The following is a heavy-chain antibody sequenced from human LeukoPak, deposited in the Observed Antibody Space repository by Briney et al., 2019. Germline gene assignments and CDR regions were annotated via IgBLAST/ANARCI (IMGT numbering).Heavy chain of an antibody. Sequence: ASVKVSCKASGYTFASYYMHWVRQAPGQGLEWMGIINPSGGSTSYAQKFQGRVTMTRDTSTSTVYMELSSLRSEDTAVYYCALGWELLRPTDYWGQGTLVTVSS. V-gene: IGHV1-46*03. CDR3: ALGWELLRPTDY. CDR2: INPSGGST. CDR1: GYTFASYY. J-gene: IGHJ4*02. D-gene: IGHD1-26*01.